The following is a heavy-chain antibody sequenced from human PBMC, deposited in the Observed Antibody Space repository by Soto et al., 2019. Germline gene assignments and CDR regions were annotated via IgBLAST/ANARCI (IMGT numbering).Heavy chain of an antibody. CDR1: GDTFSTYA. Sequence: QVQLVQSGAEVEKPGSSVKVSCKASGDTFSTYAFIWVRQAPGQGLEWMGGILPVYGTPNYAQKFQCRVTITADQSTSTAYMELSSLRSEDTATYDGARSSMVGEFISYFFDYWGQGTLVTVSS. CDR3: ARSSMVGEFISYFFDY. V-gene: IGHV1-69*01. CDR2: ILPVYGTP. J-gene: IGHJ4*02. D-gene: IGHD3-10*01.